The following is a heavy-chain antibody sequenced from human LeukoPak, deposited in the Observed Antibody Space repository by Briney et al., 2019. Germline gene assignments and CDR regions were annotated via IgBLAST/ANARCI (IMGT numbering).Heavy chain of an antibody. D-gene: IGHD3-9*01. CDR3: ARDSRGGLLRYFDWLPHFDY. V-gene: IGHV4-39*07. CDR1: GGSISSSSYY. CDR2: IYTSGST. Sequence: SETLSLTCTVSGGSISSSSYYWGWIRQPPGKGLEWIGRIYTSGSTNYNPSLKSRVTMSVDTSKNQFSLKLSSVTAADTAVYYCARDSRGGLLRYFDWLPHFDYWGQGTLVTVSS. J-gene: IGHJ4*02.